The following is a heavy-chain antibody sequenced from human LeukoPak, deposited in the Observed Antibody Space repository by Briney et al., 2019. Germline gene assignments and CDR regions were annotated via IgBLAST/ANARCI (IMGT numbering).Heavy chain of an antibody. Sequence: GGSLRLSCAASGFTFSNYDMHWVRQATGKGLEWVSAIGTAGDTYYPGSVKGRFTISRENAKNSFYLQMNSLRAGDTAVYYCARGRSGYFDYWGQGTLVTVSS. V-gene: IGHV3-13*01. CDR1: GFTFSNYD. D-gene: IGHD3-22*01. CDR2: IGTAGDT. J-gene: IGHJ4*02. CDR3: ARGRSGYFDY.